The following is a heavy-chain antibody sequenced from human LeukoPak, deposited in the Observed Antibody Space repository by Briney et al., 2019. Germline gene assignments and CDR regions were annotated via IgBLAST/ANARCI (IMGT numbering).Heavy chain of an antibody. CDR2: INPNSGAT. CDR3: VRGRRILGGPENAGDFFDF. CDR1: GYTLTDYY. D-gene: IGHD3-16*01. J-gene: IGHJ4*01. V-gene: IGHV1-2*02. Sequence: ASVKVSCKASGYTLTDYYLHWVRQAPGQGLKWMGWINPNSGATHYAQSFQARVTMTRDTSIASSYMELTGLESDDTAVYYCVRGRRILGGPENAGDFFDFWGQGSLVTVSS.